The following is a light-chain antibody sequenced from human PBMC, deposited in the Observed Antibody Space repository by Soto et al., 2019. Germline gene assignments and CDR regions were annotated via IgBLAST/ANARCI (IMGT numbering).Light chain of an antibody. CDR2: SAS. CDR1: QGVNSN. J-gene: IGKJ1*01. CDR3: QQYNNWPPT. Sequence: ETVMTQSPVTLSVSPGERATLSCRASQGVNSNLAWDQQKPGQAPRLLIYSASTRATAFPARFSGSGSGTEFTLTISSLQSEDFAIYYCQQYNNWPPTFGQGTKVEIK. V-gene: IGKV3-15*01.